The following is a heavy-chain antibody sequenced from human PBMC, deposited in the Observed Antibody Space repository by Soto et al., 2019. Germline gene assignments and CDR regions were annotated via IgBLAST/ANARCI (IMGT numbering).Heavy chain of an antibody. V-gene: IGHV1-18*01. J-gene: IGHJ4*02. Sequence: ASVKVSCKASGYTFGHFYITWVRQAPGQGLEWMGAISPHNRNTNYAEKFRGRVTMTTDTSTTTAYMELRSLRSDDTAVYYCARDAGGYDRSTGYYKAHHFDQWGQGALVTVSS. CDR1: GYTFGHFY. D-gene: IGHD3-9*01. CDR2: ISPHNRNT. CDR3: ARDAGGYDRSTGYYKAHHFDQ.